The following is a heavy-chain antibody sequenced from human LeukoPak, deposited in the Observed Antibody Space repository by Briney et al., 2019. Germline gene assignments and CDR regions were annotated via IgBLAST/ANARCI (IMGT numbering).Heavy chain of an antibody. V-gene: IGHV3-30-3*01. D-gene: IGHD6-19*01. CDR1: GFTFSSYA. J-gene: IGHJ4*02. CDR3: ARGLGFSWYYFDY. Sequence: PGRSLRLSCAASGFTFSSYAMHWVRQAPGKGLEWVAVISYDGSNKYHADYVKGRFTISRDNSKNTLYLQMNSLRAEDTAVYYCARGLGFSWYYFDYWGQGTLVTVSS. CDR2: ISYDGSNK.